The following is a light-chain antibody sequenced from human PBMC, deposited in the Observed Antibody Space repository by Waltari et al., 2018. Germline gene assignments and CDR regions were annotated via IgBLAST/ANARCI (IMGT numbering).Light chain of an antibody. V-gene: IGKV1-5*03. J-gene: IGKJ1*01. CDR3: QQYNSYSGT. CDR2: EAS. CDR1: QSIGNW. Sequence: DIKMTQSPPTLSASVGDRVTITCRASQSIGNWLAWYHQKPVNAPNLLIYEASSLESGVPSRFSGSGSGTEFTLTISSLQPDDLATYYCQQYNSYSGTFGQGTKVEIK.